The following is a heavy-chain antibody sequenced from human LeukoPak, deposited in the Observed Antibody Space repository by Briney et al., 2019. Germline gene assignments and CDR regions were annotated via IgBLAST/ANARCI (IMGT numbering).Heavy chain of an antibody. CDR1: GFTLSSYG. V-gene: IGHV3-30*04. J-gene: IGHJ4*02. CDR2: VSHDGTKD. CDR3: ARELSPYGSGTSSSFRY. Sequence: GGSLRLSCEASGFTLSSYGVHWVRQGPGKGLEWVGFVSHDGTKDYYGDSVMGRFTISRDNAGNMVYLQVNSLTSADTAVYFCARELSPYGSGTSSSFRYWGQGALVIVSS. D-gene: IGHD3-10*01.